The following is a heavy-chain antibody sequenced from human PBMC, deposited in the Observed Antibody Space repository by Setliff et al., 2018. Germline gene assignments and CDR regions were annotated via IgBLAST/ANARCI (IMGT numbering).Heavy chain of an antibody. CDR2: IYYSGST. J-gene: IGHJ6*03. V-gene: IGHV4-39*01. Sequence: SETLSLTCTVSGGSISSSSYYWGWIRQPPGKGLEWIGSIYYSGSTYYNPSLKSRVTMSVDMSRNQFSLKLSSVTAADTAVYSCARMAVRVASRPSSPLDYYYYMDLWGKGATVTVSS. D-gene: IGHD6-6*01. CDR1: GGSISSSSYY. CDR3: ARMAVRVASRPSSPLDYYYYMDL.